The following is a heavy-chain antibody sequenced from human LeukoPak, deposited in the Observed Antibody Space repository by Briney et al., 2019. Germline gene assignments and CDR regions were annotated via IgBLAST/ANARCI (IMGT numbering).Heavy chain of an antibody. CDR3: AANYDSSPGS. D-gene: IGHD3-22*01. CDR1: GFTFSSYA. CDR2: ISYDGSNK. J-gene: IGHJ5*02. V-gene: IGHV3-30*04. Sequence: GRSLRLSCAASGFTFSSYAMHWVRQAPGKGLEWVAVISYDGSNKYYADSVKGRFTISRDNSKNTLYLQMNSLRAEDTAVYYCAANYDSSPGSWGQGTLVTVSS.